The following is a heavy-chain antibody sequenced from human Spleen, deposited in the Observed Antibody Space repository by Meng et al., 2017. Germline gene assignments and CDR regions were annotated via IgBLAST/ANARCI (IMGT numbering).Heavy chain of an antibody. CDR1: GFTFDYYA. CDR3: ARDLVVTNDY. J-gene: IGHJ4*02. CDR2: ISWKSGYI. Sequence: GGSLRLSCATSGFTFDYYAMHWVRQGPGKGLEWVAGISWKSGYIAYADSVKGRFTISRDNARNSLYLQMNSLRVEDTAVYYCARDLVVTNDYWGQGTLVTVSS. D-gene: IGHD3-22*01. V-gene: IGHV3-9*01.